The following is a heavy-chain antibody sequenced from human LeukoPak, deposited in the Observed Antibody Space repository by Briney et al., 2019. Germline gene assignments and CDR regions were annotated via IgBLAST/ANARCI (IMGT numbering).Heavy chain of an antibody. CDR2: ISSSSSYI. D-gene: IGHD2-15*01. CDR1: GFTFSNYS. J-gene: IGHJ4*02. CDR3: ARDRSYSSGGSCYSVVDYFDX. Sequence: PGGSLRLSCAASGFTFSNYSMNWVRQAPGKGLEWVSSISSSSSYIYYADSVKGRFTISRDNAKNSLYLQMNSLRAEDTAVYYCARDRSYSSGGSCYSVVDYFDXXGQGTLVTVSS. V-gene: IGHV3-21*01.